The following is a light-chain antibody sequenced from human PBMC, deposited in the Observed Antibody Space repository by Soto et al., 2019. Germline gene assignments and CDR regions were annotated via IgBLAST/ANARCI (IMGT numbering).Light chain of an antibody. V-gene: IGKV3-15*01. CDR3: QQYNNWPPWT. CDR1: QSISNN. Sequence: EIVMTQSPAALSVSPGDRATLSCRASQSISNNLAWYQQKPGQAPRLLIYGASTRATGIPARFGGSGSGTEFTLTISSLQSEDFAVYYCQQYNNWPPWTFGQGTKVDIK. J-gene: IGKJ1*01. CDR2: GAS.